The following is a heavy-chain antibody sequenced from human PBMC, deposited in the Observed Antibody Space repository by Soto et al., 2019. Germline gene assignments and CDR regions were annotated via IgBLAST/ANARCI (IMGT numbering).Heavy chain of an antibody. CDR2: IYYSGST. V-gene: IGHV4-39*01. D-gene: IGHD6-13*01. J-gene: IGHJ4*02. Sequence: ASETLSLTCTVSGGSISSSSYYWGWIRQPPGQGLEWIGSIYYSGSTYYNPSLKSRVTISVDTSKNQFSLTLSSVTAADTAVYYCARQDSSSWYGGGFDYWGQGTLVTVSS. CDR1: GGSISSSSYY. CDR3: ARQDSSSWYGGGFDY.